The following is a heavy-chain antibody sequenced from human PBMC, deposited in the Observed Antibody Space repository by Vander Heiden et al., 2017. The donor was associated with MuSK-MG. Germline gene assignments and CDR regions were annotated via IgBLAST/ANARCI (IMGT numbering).Heavy chain of an antibody. CDR3: AKGAVGAWFDY. J-gene: IGHJ4*02. D-gene: IGHD1-26*01. CDR2: IGGSDEST. V-gene: IGHV3-23*01. Sequence: EVQLLESGGGLVQPRGSLTPSCPSSGFTFSNYAMSWVRPAPGKGLEWVSAIGGSDESTYYADSVKGRFTISRDKSKNTLYVQMNSLRAEDTAVYYCAKGAVGAWFDYWGQGTLVTVSS. CDR1: GFTFSNYA.